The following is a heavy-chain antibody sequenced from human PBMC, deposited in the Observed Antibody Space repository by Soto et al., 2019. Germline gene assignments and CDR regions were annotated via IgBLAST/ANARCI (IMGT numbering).Heavy chain of an antibody. D-gene: IGHD2-21*01. J-gene: IGHJ4*02. CDR1: GGSISSGGYS. Sequence: QLQLQESGSGLVKPSQTLSLTCAVSGGSISSGGYSWSWIRQPPGKGLEWIGYIYHSGSTYYNPSLKSRVTTSVDRSKNQFSLKLSSVTAADTDVYYCARGPPHSHWGQGTLVTVSS. CDR3: ARGPPHSH. CDR2: IYHSGST. V-gene: IGHV4-30-2*01.